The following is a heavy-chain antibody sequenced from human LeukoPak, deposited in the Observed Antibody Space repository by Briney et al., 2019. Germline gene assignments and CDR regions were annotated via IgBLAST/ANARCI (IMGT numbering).Heavy chain of an antibody. Sequence: SETLSLTCAVYGGFFSGYYWSWIRQPPGKGLEWIGEINHSGSTNYNPSLKSRVTISVDTSKNQFSLKLSSVTAADTAVYYCARGTFGVVIPSLGYYYMDVWGKGTTVTVSS. J-gene: IGHJ6*03. CDR3: ARGTFGVVIPSLGYYYMDV. D-gene: IGHD3-3*01. CDR1: GGFFSGYY. CDR2: INHSGST. V-gene: IGHV4-34*01.